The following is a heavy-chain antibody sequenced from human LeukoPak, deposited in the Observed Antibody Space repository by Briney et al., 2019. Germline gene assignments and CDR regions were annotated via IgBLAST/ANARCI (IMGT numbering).Heavy chain of an antibody. CDR1: GGSISSYY. Sequence: SETLSLTCTVSGGSISSYYWSWIRQPPGKGLEWIGYIYYSGSTNYNPSLKSRVTISVDTSKNQFSLKLSSVTAADTAVYYCARGGYDILTGYYKEVDYWGQGTLVTVSS. V-gene: IGHV4-59*01. J-gene: IGHJ4*02. CDR2: IYYSGST. CDR3: ARGGYDILTGYYKEVDY. D-gene: IGHD3-9*01.